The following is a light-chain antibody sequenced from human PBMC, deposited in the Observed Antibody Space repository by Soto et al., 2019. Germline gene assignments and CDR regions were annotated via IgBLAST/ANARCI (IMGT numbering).Light chain of an antibody. V-gene: IGKV3-20*01. Sequence: EIVFTQSPCTLSLSPGERASLSCRASQTFSSSYLAWYQQKPGQAPRLLIYGTSSRATDIPDRFSGSGSGTDFTLTISRLEPEDFAVYYCQQYGTSLITFGGGTKVDIK. CDR2: GTS. CDR3: QQYGTSLIT. CDR1: QTFSSSY. J-gene: IGKJ4*01.